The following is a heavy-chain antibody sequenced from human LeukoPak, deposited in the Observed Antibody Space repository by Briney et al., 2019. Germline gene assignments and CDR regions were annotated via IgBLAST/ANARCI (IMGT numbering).Heavy chain of an antibody. J-gene: IGHJ4*02. Sequence: SETLSLTCAVYGGSFSGYYWSWIRQPPGKGLEWIGEINHSGSTNYNPSLKSRVTISVDTSKNQFSLKLSSVTAADTAVYYCAGGGFGELLYRLYFDYWGQGTLVTVSS. CDR3: AGGGFGELLYRLYFDY. V-gene: IGHV4-34*01. CDR1: GGSFSGYY. D-gene: IGHD3-10*01. CDR2: INHSGST.